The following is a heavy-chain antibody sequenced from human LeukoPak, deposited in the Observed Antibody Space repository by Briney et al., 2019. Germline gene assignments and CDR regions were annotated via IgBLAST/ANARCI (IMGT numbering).Heavy chain of an antibody. CDR3: ARDWALTK. J-gene: IGHJ4*02. CDR1: GFTFSYDW. Sequence: GGSLRLSCAASGFTFSYDWMHWVRQAPGKGLVWVARIDTDGSSTTYADSVKGRFTISRDNAKNSLFLQMTSLRAEDTAVYYCARDWALTKWGQGTLVTVSS. V-gene: IGHV3-74*01. D-gene: IGHD7-27*01. CDR2: IDTDGSST.